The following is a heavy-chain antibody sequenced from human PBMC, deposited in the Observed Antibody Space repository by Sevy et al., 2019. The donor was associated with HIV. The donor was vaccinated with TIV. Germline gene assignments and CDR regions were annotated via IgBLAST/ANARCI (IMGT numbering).Heavy chain of an antibody. CDR2: IIPGFGTA. CDR3: ARCFPSGPIHHYGMDV. D-gene: IGHD1-7*01. Sequence: ASVKVSCKASGGTFSSHAITWVRQAPGQGLEWMGWIIPGFGTANYAQKWEGRVTITADESTRTAYMELRSLRSEDTAVYYCARCFPSGPIHHYGMDVWGQGTTVTVSS. CDR1: GGTFSSHA. J-gene: IGHJ6*02. V-gene: IGHV1-69*13.